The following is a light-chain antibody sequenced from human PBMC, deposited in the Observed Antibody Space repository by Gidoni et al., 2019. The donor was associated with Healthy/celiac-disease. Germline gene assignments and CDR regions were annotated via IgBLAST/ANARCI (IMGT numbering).Light chain of an antibody. CDR3: AAWDDSLSGLVV. CDR1: SSNLGSNY. Sequence: QSVLTQPPSASGTPGQRVTISCSGSSSNLGSNYVYWYQHLPGTAPKLLIYRNKQRPSGVPDRFSGSKSGTSASLAISGLRSEDEADYYCAAWDDSLSGLVVFGGGTKLTVL. CDR2: RNK. V-gene: IGLV1-47*01. J-gene: IGLJ2*01.